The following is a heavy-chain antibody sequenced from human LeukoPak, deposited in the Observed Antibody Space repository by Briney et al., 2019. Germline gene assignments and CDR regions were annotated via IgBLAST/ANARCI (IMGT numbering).Heavy chain of an antibody. D-gene: IGHD2-2*01. CDR3: ARDRGYCSSTSCYNWFDP. V-gene: IGHV3-7*01. CDR1: GFTFSSYW. J-gene: IGHJ5*02. CDR2: IKQDGREK. Sequence: PGGSLRLSCAASGFTFSSYWMSWLRQAPGKGLEWLANIKQDGREKYYVDTVKSRFTNSSDNAKNSLYLQMNGLRAEDTAVYYCARDRGYCSSTSCYNWFDPWGQGTLVTVSS.